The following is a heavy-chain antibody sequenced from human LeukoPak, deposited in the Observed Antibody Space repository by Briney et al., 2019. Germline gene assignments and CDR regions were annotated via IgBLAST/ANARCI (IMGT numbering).Heavy chain of an antibody. D-gene: IGHD2-2*01. CDR3: AKDRMRSLYCSSTSCSFDS. CDR1: GFTFSNYD. CDR2: ISGSGGNT. V-gene: IGHV3-23*01. J-gene: IGHJ4*02. Sequence: HPGGTLRLSCAASGFTFSNYDMSWVRQAPGKGLKWVSGISGSGGNTKYADSVKGRFTISRDNSEKTLYLQMNSLRAEDTAIYYCAKDRMRSLYCSSTSCSFDSWGQGTLVTVSS.